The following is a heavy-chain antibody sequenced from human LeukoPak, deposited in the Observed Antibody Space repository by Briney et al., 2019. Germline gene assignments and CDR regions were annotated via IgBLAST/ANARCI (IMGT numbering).Heavy chain of an antibody. CDR2: IYYSGST. J-gene: IGHJ3*02. CDR3: ARLLRYFDWSGTNRGFDI. Sequence: PSETLSLTCTVSGGSISSSSYYWGWISQPPEKGLGWIGSIYYSGSTYYNPSLKSRVTISVDTSKNQFSLKLSSVTAADTAVYYCARLLRYFDWSGTNRGFDIWGQGTMVTVSS. V-gene: IGHV4-39*07. D-gene: IGHD3-9*01. CDR1: GGSISSSSYY.